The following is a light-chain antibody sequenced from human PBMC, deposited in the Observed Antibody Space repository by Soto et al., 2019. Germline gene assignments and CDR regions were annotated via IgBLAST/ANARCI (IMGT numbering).Light chain of an antibody. V-gene: IGLV1-51*02. CDR3: GTWDSSLSAVV. CDR2: ENN. Sequence: QSVLTQPPSVSAAPGQKVTISCSGSSSNIGNNYVSWYQQLPGTAPKLLIYENNKRPSGIPDRCSGSKSGTSATLGITGLQTGEEAEYYCGTWDSSLSAVVFGGGTKRTVL. CDR1: SSNIGNNY. J-gene: IGLJ2*01.